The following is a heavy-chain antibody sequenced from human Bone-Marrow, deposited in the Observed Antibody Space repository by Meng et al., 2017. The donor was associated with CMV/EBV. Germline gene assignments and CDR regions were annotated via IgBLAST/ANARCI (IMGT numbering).Heavy chain of an antibody. V-gene: IGHV4-39*07. J-gene: IGHJ4*02. CDR1: GGSISSRSYY. CDR3: ARDLGGSSGWNTHVDY. Sequence: SETLSLTCTVSGGSISSRSYYWGWIRQPPGKGLEWIGSIYYSGSTDYNPSLKSRVTMSVDTSKNQSSLKLSSVTAADTAVYYCARDLGGSSGWNTHVDYWGQGTLVTVSS. D-gene: IGHD6-19*01. CDR2: IYYSGST.